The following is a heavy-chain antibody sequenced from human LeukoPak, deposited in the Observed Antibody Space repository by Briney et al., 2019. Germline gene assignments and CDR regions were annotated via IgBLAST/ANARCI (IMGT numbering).Heavy chain of an antibody. Sequence: ASVKVSCKASGYTLTELSMHWVRQAPGKGLEWMGGFDPEDGETIYAQKFQGRVTMTEDTSTDTAYMELSSLRSEDTAVYYCATAPGGSYYMDVWGKGTTVTVSS. D-gene: IGHD1-26*01. V-gene: IGHV1-24*01. CDR2: FDPEDGET. CDR3: ATAPGGSYYMDV. J-gene: IGHJ6*03. CDR1: GYTLTELS.